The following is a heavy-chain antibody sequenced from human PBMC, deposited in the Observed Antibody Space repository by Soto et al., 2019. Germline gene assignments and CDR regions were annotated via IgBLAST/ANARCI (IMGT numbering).Heavy chain of an antibody. CDR1: GFTFSIYW. J-gene: IGHJ6*02. D-gene: IGHD2-15*01. CDR2: IYPRDSDS. V-gene: IGHV5-51*01. CDR3: ARGSPSADLPYYYGMDV. Sequence: PXESLKISCKGSGFTFSIYWIGWVRQVPGKGLEWMGIIYPRDSDSTYSPSFQGQVTISADKSISTAYLQWSSLQASDTAVYYCARGSPSADLPYYYGMDVWGQGTTVTVSS.